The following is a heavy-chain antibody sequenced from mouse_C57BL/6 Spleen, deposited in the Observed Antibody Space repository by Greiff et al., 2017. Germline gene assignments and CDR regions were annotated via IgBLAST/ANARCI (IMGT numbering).Heavy chain of an antibody. D-gene: IGHD1-1*01. Sequence: VQLKESGPELVKPGASVKISCKASGYSFTGYYMNWVKQSPEKSLEWIGEINPSTGGTTYNQKFKAKATLTVDKSSSTAYMQLKSLTSEDSAVYYCASAPPFTTVYYFDYWGQGTTLTVSS. CDR1: GYSFTGYY. CDR3: ASAPPFTTVYYFDY. CDR2: INPSTGGT. V-gene: IGHV1-42*01. J-gene: IGHJ2*01.